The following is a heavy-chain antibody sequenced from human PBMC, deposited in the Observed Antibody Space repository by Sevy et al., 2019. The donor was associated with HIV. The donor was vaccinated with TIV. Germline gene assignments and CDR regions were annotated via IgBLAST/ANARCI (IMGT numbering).Heavy chain of an antibody. V-gene: IGHV3-7*03. CDR3: ARDCSSASCLWGMDV. CDR2: IKRDGSEK. D-gene: IGHD2-2*01. J-gene: IGHJ6*02. CDR1: GFTFSNYW. Sequence: GESLKISCAASGFTFSNYWMTWVRQAPGKGLEWVANIKRDGSEKYYVDSVKGRFTISRDNAKTSLFLQMNSLRGEDTAVYYCARDCSSASCLWGMDVWGQGTTVTVSS.